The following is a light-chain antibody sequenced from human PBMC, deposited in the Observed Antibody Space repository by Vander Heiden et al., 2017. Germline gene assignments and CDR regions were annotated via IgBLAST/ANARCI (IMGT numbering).Light chain of an antibody. J-gene: IGKJ5*01. CDR3: QQRANWPPLT. V-gene: IGKV3-11*01. CDR1: QSVSNY. Sequence: EIVLTQSPATLSLSPGERATLSCRASQSVSNYLAWYQQKPGQAPRLLFYDVSNRATGVPARFSGGGSGTDFTLTISSLEPEDFAVYYCQQRANWPPLTFGQGTRLDIK. CDR2: DVS.